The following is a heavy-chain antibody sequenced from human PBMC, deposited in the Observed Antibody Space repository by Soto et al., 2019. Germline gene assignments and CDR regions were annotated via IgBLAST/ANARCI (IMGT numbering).Heavy chain of an antibody. Sequence: EVQLLESGGGLVQPGGSLRLSCAASGFTFSSYAMSWVRQAPGKGLEWVSAISGSGGSTYYADSVKGRFTISRDNYKXTLXXXXXXXXXXXXXXXYCAKMDSYFDWLSPWGQGXLVTVSS. V-gene: IGHV3-23*01. CDR1: GFTFSSYA. J-gene: IGHJ5*02. CDR3: AKMDSYFDWLSP. CDR2: ISGSGGST. D-gene: IGHD2-21*02.